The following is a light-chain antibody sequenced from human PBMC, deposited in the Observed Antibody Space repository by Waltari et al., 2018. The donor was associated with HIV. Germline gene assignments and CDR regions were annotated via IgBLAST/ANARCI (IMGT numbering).Light chain of an antibody. V-gene: IGLV2-8*01. J-gene: IGLJ2*01. CDR2: EVS. CDR1: SSAVGGYNY. Sequence: QSALTQPPSASGSPGPSVTISCTGTSSAVGGYNYAPWYQQHPGKAPKLMIYEVSKRPSGVPDRFSGSKSGNTASLTVSGLQAEDEADYYCSSYAGSNNVVFGGGTKLTVL. CDR3: SSYAGSNNVV.